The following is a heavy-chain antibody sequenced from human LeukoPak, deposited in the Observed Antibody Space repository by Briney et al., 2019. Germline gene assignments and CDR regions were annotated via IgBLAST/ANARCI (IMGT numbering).Heavy chain of an antibody. J-gene: IGHJ4*02. D-gene: IGHD4-17*01. CDR3: ARDFGDLRTDY. V-gene: IGHV4-39*01. CDR2: SDYSGGT. CDR1: GGSISSSGYF. Sequence: SETLSLTCTVSGGSISSSGYFWAWIRQSPGKGLEWIGSSDYSGGTTYNPSLKSRVTVSVDTSKNQFFLKLTSVTATDTAIYYCARDFGDLRTDYWGQGTLVTVSS.